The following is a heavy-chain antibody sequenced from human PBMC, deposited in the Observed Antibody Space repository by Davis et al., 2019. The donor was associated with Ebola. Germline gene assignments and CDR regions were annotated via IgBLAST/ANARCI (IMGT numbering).Heavy chain of an antibody. CDR3: AREPSSTSAFDY. Sequence: GESLKISCAASGFTFNNYAMSWVRQAPGKGLEWVSYISTSGSTMYYADSVKGRFTISRDNAKNSLYLQMNSLRDEDTAVYYCAREPSSTSAFDYWGQGTLVTVSS. CDR1: GFTFNNYA. CDR2: ISTSGSTM. D-gene: IGHD2-2*01. J-gene: IGHJ4*02. V-gene: IGHV3-48*02.